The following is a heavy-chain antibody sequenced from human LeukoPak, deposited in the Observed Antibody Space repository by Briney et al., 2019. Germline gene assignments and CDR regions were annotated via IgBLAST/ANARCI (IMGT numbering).Heavy chain of an antibody. J-gene: IGHJ4*02. CDR2: INHSGST. D-gene: IGHD4-23*01. CDR1: GGSFSGYY. CDR3: ARGLEDGGLGY. V-gene: IGHV4-34*01. Sequence: SETLSLTCAVYGGSFSGYYWSWIRQPPGKGLEWIGEINHSGSTNYNPSLKSRVTISVDTSKNQFSLKLSSVTAADTAVYYCARGLEDGGLGYWGQGTLVTVSS.